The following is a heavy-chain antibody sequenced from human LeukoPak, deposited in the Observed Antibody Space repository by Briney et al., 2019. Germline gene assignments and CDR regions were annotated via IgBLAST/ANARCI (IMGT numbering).Heavy chain of an antibody. CDR3: AKRGDYGAYPYYFDY. Sequence: GGSLRLSCAASGFSFSSYGMHWVRQAPGKGLEWVAALSYDGTNKWYVDSVKGRFTISRDNSKNTLYLQMNSLRPEDTAVYYCAKRGDYGAYPYYFDYWGQGTLVTVSS. CDR1: GFSFSSYG. CDR2: LSYDGTNK. V-gene: IGHV3-30*18. D-gene: IGHD4-17*01. J-gene: IGHJ4*02.